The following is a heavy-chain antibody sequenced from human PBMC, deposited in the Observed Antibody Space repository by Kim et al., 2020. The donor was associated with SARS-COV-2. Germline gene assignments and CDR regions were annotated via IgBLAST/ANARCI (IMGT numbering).Heavy chain of an antibody. V-gene: IGHV3-11*05. D-gene: IGHD1-7*01. J-gene: IGHJ4*02. CDR3: ARGHFELVF. Sequence: TYTYYAGSVKGRFTISRDNAKNSLYLRMNSLRVEDTAVYYCARGHFELVFWGQGTLVTVSS. CDR2: TYT.